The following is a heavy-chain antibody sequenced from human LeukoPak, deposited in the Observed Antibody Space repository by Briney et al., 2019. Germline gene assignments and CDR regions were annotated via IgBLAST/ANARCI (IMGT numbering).Heavy chain of an antibody. D-gene: IGHD4-11*01. J-gene: IGHJ5*02. CDR2: ISAYNGNT. CDR3: ARDLYRDSMPVSWFDP. CDR1: GYTFTSYG. Sequence: ASVKVSCKASGYTFTSYGISWVRQAPGQGLEWMGWISAYNGNTNYAQKLQGRVTMTTDTSTSTAYMELRSLRSDDTAVYYCARDLYRDSMPVSWFDPWGQGTLVTVSS. V-gene: IGHV1-18*01.